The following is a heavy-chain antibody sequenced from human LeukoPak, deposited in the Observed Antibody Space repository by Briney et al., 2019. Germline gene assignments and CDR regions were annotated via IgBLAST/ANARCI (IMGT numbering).Heavy chain of an antibody. J-gene: IGHJ4*02. CDR2: INHSGST. V-gene: IGHV4-34*01. D-gene: IGHD6-13*01. Sequence: SETLSLTCAVYGGSFSGYYWSWIRQPPGKGLEWIGEINHSGSTNYNPSLKSRVTISVDTSKNQFSLKLSSVTAADTAVYYCASCIAAAGNYWGQGTLVTVSS. CDR1: GGSFSGYY. CDR3: ASCIAAAGNY.